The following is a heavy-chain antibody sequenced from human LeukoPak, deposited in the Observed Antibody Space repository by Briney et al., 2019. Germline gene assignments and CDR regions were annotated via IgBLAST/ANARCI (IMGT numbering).Heavy chain of an antibody. D-gene: IGHD3-10*01. CDR2: ISYDGSNK. Sequence: GGSLRLSCAASGFTFSSYGMHWVRQAPGKGLEWVEVISYDGSNKYYADSVKGRFTISRDNAKNSLYLQMNSLRAEDTAVYYCARLAMVRGGNAFDTWGQGTMATVSS. J-gene: IGHJ3*02. CDR1: GFTFSSYG. V-gene: IGHV3-30*03. CDR3: ARLAMVRGGNAFDT.